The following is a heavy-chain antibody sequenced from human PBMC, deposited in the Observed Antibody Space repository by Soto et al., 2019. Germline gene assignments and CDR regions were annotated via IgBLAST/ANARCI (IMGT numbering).Heavy chain of an antibody. Sequence: SETLSLTCAVYGGSFSGYYWSWIRQPPGKGLEWIGEINHSGSTNYNPSLKSRVTIPVDTSKNQFSLKLSSVTAADTAVYYCARVKGYSSSWFDPWGQGTLVTVSS. V-gene: IGHV4-34*01. D-gene: IGHD6-13*01. CDR3: ARVKGYSSSWFDP. J-gene: IGHJ5*02. CDR2: INHSGST. CDR1: GGSFSGYY.